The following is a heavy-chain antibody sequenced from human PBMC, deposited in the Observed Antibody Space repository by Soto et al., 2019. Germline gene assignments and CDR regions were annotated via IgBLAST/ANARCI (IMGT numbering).Heavy chain of an antibody. J-gene: IGHJ5*02. Sequence: QVQLVESGAGVVLPGRSLRLSCAASGFTFNTYAMHWVREAPGKGLEWVAIISFDGSAKYYADSVKGRFTISRDNSKNTLYLQMNSLGPEDTAVYYCARPILYYLGDWFDPWGQGTLVTVSS. CDR3: ARPILYYLGDWFDP. V-gene: IGHV3-30-3*01. CDR2: ISFDGSAK. CDR1: GFTFNTYA. D-gene: IGHD2-8*01.